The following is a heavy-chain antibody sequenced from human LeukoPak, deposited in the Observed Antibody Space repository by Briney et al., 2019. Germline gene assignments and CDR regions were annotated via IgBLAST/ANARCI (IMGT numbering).Heavy chain of an antibody. Sequence: SQTLSLTCTVSGGSISSGGYYWSWIRQHPGKGLEWIGYIYYSGSTYYNPSLKSRVTISVDTSKNQFSLKLSSVTAADTAVYYCARGKENIVVVPALGFDYWGQGTLVTVSS. J-gene: IGHJ4*02. D-gene: IGHD2-2*01. CDR3: ARGKENIVVVPALGFDY. V-gene: IGHV4-31*03. CDR1: GGSISSGGYY. CDR2: IYYSGST.